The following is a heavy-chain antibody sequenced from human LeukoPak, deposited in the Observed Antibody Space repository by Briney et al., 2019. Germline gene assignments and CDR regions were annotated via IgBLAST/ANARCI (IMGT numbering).Heavy chain of an antibody. J-gene: IGHJ4*02. CDR1: GFTFSSYA. D-gene: IGHD6-19*01. CDR3: AKSTAVAGEFDY. CDR2: ISGSGGST. Sequence: EPGGSLRLSCAASGFTFSSYAMSWVRQAPGKGLERVSAISGSGGSTYYADSVKGRFTISRDNSKNTLYLQMNSLRAEDTAVYYCAKSTAVAGEFDYWGQGTLVTVSS. V-gene: IGHV3-23*01.